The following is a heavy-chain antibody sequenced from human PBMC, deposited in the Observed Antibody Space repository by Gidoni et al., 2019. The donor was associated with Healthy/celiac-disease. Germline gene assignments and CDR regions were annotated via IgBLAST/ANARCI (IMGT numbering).Heavy chain of an antibody. CDR2: INHSGST. J-gene: IGHJ5*02. CDR3: ATHPRRYSSGWAERWFDP. Sequence: QVQLQQWGAGLLKPPETLSLTCAVYGGSFSGYYWSWIRQPPGKGLEWIGEINHSGSTNYNPSLKSRVTISVDTSKNQFSLKLSSVTAADTAVYYCATHPRRYSSGWAERWFDPWGQGTLVTVSS. V-gene: IGHV4-34*01. D-gene: IGHD6-19*01. CDR1: GGSFSGYY.